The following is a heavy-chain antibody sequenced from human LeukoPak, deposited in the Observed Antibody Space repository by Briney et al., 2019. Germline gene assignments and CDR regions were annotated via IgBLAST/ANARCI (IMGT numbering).Heavy chain of an antibody. Sequence: GGSLRLSCAASGFTFSSYAMSWARQAPGKGLEWVSAISGSGGSTYYADSVKGRFTISRDNSKNTLYLQMNSLRAEDTAVYYCAKPPLSDYYDSSGYYYFDYWGQGTLVTVSS. CDR3: AKPPLSDYYDSSGYYYFDY. V-gene: IGHV3-23*01. CDR2: ISGSGGST. CDR1: GFTFSSYA. D-gene: IGHD3-22*01. J-gene: IGHJ4*02.